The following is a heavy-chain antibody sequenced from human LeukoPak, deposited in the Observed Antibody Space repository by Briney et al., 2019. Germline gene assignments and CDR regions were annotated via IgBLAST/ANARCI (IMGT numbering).Heavy chain of an antibody. J-gene: IGHJ5*02. Sequence: SETLSLTCTVSGGSVSSGSYYWSWIRQPPGKGLEWIGYIYYSGSTNYNPSLKSRVTISVDTSKNQSSLKLSSVTAADTAVYYCARQSYDFWSGYYTVWFDPWGQGTLVTVSS. CDR2: IYYSGST. D-gene: IGHD3-3*01. CDR3: ARQSYDFWSGYYTVWFDP. CDR1: GGSVSSGSYY. V-gene: IGHV4-61*01.